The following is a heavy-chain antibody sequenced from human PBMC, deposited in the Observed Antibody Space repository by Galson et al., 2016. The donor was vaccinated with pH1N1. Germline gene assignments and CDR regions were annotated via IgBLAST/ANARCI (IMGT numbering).Heavy chain of an antibody. Sequence: SVKVSCKASGYTFTDYDINWVRQGTGQGLEWMGWMNPNNDNTGYAQKFQGRVTMTRNTSISTAYTELSSLRSEDTAVYYGARGGYCSGGSCYDVFDYWGQGTLVTVS. CDR2: MNPNNDNT. J-gene: IGHJ4*02. D-gene: IGHD2-15*01. V-gene: IGHV1-8*01. CDR1: GYTFTDYD. CDR3: ARGGYCSGGSCYDVFDY.